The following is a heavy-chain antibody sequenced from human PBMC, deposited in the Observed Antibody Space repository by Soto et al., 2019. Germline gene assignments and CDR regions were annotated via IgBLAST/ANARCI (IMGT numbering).Heavy chain of an antibody. J-gene: IGHJ4*02. V-gene: IGHV5-10-1*01. CDR3: ARGRDWTDY. CDR2: IDPSDSYT. CDR1: GYSFTNNW. D-gene: IGHD1-1*01. Sequence: PGESLKISCKGSGYSFTNNWITWVRQMPGKGLEWMGNIDPSDSYTNYSPSFQGHVTISADKSINTVYVQWSGLKASDTAIYYCARGRDWTDYWGQGTLVTVSS.